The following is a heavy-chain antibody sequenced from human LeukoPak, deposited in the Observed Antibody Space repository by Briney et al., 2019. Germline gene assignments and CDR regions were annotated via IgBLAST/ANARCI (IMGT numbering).Heavy chain of an antibody. J-gene: IGHJ2*01. CDR1: GGSINSGGYY. CDR3: ARDDWYFDL. V-gene: IGHV4-61*02. Sequence: SQTLSLTCSVSGGSINSGGYYWSWIRQPAGKGLEWIGRISTSGSTYYNLSLKSRVTISVDTSKNQFSLKLSSVTAADTAVYYCARDDWYFDLWGRGTLVTVSS. CDR2: ISTSGST.